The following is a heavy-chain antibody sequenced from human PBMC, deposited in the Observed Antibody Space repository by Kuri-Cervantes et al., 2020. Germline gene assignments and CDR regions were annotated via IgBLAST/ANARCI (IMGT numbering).Heavy chain of an antibody. CDR3: AKDSIGLDISGYHS. D-gene: IGHD3-22*01. Sequence: GGSLRLSCAASGFTFSGSAMHWVRQASGKGLEWVGRIRSKANSYATAYAASVKGRFTISRDNAKNSLNLQMNSLRAEDTALYYCAKDSIGLDISGYHSWGQGTLVTVSS. V-gene: IGHV3-73*01. CDR2: IRSKANSYAT. J-gene: IGHJ4*02. CDR1: GFTFSGSA.